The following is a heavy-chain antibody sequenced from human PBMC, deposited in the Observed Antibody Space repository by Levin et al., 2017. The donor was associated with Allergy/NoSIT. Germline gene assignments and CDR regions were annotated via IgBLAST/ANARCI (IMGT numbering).Heavy chain of an antibody. CDR2: IWDDGYKK. Sequence: LSLTCAASGFTFRSSGMHWVRQAPGKGLEWVAVIWDDGYKKYYADSVQGRFTISRDNSKNTLYLQMNSLRAEDTAVYYCARVLRFYYYYYMDVWGKGTTVTVSS. D-gene: IGHD5-12*01. J-gene: IGHJ6*03. CDR3: ARVLRFYYYYYMDV. V-gene: IGHV3-33*01. CDR1: GFTFRSSG.